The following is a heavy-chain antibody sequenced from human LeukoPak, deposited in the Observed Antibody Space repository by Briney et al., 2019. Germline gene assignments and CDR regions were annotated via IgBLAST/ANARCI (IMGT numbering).Heavy chain of an antibody. V-gene: IGHV3-7*01. CDR3: ARDRANYYYSYGMDV. J-gene: IGHJ6*02. CDR2: IKQNGSEK. CDR1: GFTFSSDW. Sequence: GGSLRLSCAASGFTFSSDWMSWVRQSPGKGLEGLANIKQNGSEKYYVDSVKGRFTISRDNAKNSLYLQMNSLSAEDTAVSYCARDRANYYYSYGMDVWGQGTTVTVSS.